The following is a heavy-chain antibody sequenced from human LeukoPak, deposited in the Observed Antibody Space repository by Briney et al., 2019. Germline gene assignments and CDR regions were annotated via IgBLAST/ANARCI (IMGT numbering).Heavy chain of an antibody. J-gene: IGHJ4*02. CDR1: GFTFNTYW. CDR2: TDGDGIGT. V-gene: IGHV3-74*01. Sequence: PGGSLRLSCAASGFTFNTYWMHWVRQAPGEGLVWVSRTDGDGIGTSYADSVKGRFTISRDNAKNTLYLQMNSLRAEDTAIYYCVRDFSPFGEEFDYWGQGTLVTVSS. CDR3: VRDFSPFGEEFDY. D-gene: IGHD3-16*01.